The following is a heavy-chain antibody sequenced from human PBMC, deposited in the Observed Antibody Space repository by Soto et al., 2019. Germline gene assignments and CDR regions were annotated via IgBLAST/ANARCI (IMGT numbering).Heavy chain of an antibody. Sequence: PGGSLRLSCAASGFTFSLYGMHWVRQAPGKGLDWVAVISYDGSNKYYADSVKGRFTISRDNSKNTVYLQMNSLRAEDTAVYYCAKAPNYVWGSYYFDYWGQGA. V-gene: IGHV3-30*18. CDR2: ISYDGSNK. CDR3: AKAPNYVWGSYYFDY. J-gene: IGHJ4*02. D-gene: IGHD3-16*01. CDR1: GFTFSLYG.